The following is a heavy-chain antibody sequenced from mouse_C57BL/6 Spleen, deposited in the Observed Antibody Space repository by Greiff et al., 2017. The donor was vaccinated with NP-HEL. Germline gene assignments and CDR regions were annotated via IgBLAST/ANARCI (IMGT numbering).Heavy chain of an antibody. D-gene: IGHD1-1*01. CDR3: ARIITTVVAPVAY. Sequence: VQLQQPGAELVKPGASVKMSCKASGYTFTSYWITWVKQRPGQGLEWIGDIYPGSGSTNYNEKFKSKATLTVDTSSSTAYMQLSSLTSEDSADYYCARIITTVVAPVAYWGQGTLVTVSA. CDR1: GYTFTSYW. J-gene: IGHJ3*01. CDR2: IYPGSGST. V-gene: IGHV1-55*01.